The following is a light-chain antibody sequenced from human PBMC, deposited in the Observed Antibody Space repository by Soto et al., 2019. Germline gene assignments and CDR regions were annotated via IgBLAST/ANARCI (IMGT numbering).Light chain of an antibody. CDR2: DAS. V-gene: IGKV3-11*01. CDR3: QQYNNWPPPYT. J-gene: IGKJ2*01. Sequence: EVVLTQSPATLSLSPGERATLSCRASQSVSTYLAWYQQKPGQAPRLLIYDASNRATGIPARFSGSGSATDFTLTISSLEPEDFAVYYCQQYNNWPPPYTFGQGTKLEIK. CDR1: QSVSTY.